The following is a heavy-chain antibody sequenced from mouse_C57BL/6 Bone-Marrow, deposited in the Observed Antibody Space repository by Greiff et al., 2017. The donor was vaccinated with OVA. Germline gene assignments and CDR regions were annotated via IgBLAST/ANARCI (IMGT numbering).Heavy chain of an antibody. D-gene: IGHD2-3*01. V-gene: IGHV1-81*01. Sequence: SLSDLSIPVSSFNLSCNSSGYTFTSYGISWVKQRTGQGLEWIGEIYPRSGNTYYNEKFKGKATLTADKSSSTAYMELRSLTSEDSAVYFCARGRWLLLSDYWGQGTTLTVSS. J-gene: IGHJ2*01. CDR1: GYTFTSYG. CDR2: IYPRSGNT. CDR3: ARGRWLLLSDY.